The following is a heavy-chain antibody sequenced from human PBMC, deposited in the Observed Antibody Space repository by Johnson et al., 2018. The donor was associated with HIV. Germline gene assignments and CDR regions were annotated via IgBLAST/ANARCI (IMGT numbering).Heavy chain of an antibody. Sequence: HVQLVESGGGVVQPGGSLTLSCAASGFVFSDYVMHWVRQAPGKGLEWVAFIRYDGSNKYYADSVKGRFTISRDNSKNTLYLQMNSLKTEDTAVYYCRARIVLEGRVLPDAFDIWGQGTMVTVSS. D-gene: IGHD3-22*01. V-gene: IGHV3-30*02. CDR2: IRYDGSNK. CDR1: GFVFSDYV. J-gene: IGHJ3*02. CDR3: RARIVLEGRVLPDAFDI.